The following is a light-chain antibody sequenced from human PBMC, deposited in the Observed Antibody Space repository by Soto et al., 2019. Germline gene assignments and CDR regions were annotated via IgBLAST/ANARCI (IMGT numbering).Light chain of an antibody. CDR3: QQYNNWPSMYT. V-gene: IGKV3-15*01. Sequence: EIVMTQSPATLSVYPGERATLSCRASQIVSSNLAWYQQKPGQAPRLLIYGASTRATGIPARFSGSGSGTEFTLTISSLQSEDFAVYYCQQYNNWPSMYTFGQGTKLEIK. CDR1: QIVSSN. CDR2: GAS. J-gene: IGKJ2*01.